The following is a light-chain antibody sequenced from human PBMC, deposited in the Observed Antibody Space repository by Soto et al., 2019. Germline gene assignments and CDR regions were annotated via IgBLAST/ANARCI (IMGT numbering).Light chain of an antibody. V-gene: IGLV2-14*01. Sequence: QSALTQPASVSGSPGQSITISCTGSSSDIGAYNYVSWYHKHPGKAPKLMIYDVTNRPSGVSYRFSGSKSGSTASLTISGLQAEDEADYYCSSYTISRIRVFGGGTKVTVL. CDR2: DVT. CDR1: SSDIGAYNY. J-gene: IGLJ3*02. CDR3: SSYTISRIRV.